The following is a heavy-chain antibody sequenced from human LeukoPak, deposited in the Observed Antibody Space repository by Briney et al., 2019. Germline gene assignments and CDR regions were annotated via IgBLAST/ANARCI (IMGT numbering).Heavy chain of an antibody. J-gene: IGHJ4*02. Sequence: PGGSLRLSCAGPGFSFSAYAMTWVRQTPEKGLGWVSAISGGGDYIYYADPVRGRFTASRDNSKSTMFLQMNSLRADDTAIYFCAKNYGMSRPFYDYWGQGILVIVSS. CDR1: GFSFSAYA. D-gene: IGHD4-17*01. CDR3: AKNYGMSRPFYDY. CDR2: ISGGGDYI. V-gene: IGHV3-23*01.